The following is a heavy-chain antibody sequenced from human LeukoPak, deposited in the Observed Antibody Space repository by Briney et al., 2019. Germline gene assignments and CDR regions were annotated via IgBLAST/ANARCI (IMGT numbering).Heavy chain of an antibody. J-gene: IGHJ4*02. V-gene: IGHV4-38-2*01. Sequence: SETLSLTCAVSGYSISSGYYWGWIRQPPGKGLEWIGSIYHSGSTYYNPSLKSRVTISVDTSKNQFSLKLSSVTAADTAVYYCAAGLWFGDRAFDYWGRGTLVTVSS. CDR2: IYHSGST. D-gene: IGHD3-10*01. CDR1: GYSISSGYY. CDR3: AAGLWFGDRAFDY.